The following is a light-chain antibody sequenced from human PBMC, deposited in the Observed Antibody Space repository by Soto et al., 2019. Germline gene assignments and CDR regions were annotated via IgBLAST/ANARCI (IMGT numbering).Light chain of an antibody. Sequence: EIVLTQSPGTLSLSPGERATLSCRASQSVSSFYLAWYQQKPGQAPRLLIYGASSRATGIPDRFSGSGSGTDFTLTISRLEPEDFAVYYCQQYGSSSLTFGGGTKVEIK. CDR2: GAS. CDR3: QQYGSSSLT. J-gene: IGKJ4*01. V-gene: IGKV3-20*01. CDR1: QSVSSFY.